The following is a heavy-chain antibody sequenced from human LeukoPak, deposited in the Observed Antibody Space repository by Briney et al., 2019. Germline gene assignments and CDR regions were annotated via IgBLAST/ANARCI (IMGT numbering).Heavy chain of an antibody. CDR2: INTDGSST. CDR1: GFTFSSYS. D-gene: IGHD3-16*01. CDR3: AKDDNYIRFSS. Sequence: PGGSLRLSCAASGFTFSSYSMNWVRQAPGKGLAWVSRINTDGSSTSYADSVKGRFTISRDNAKNTLYLQMNSLRAEDTAVYYCAKDDNYIRFSSWGQGTLVTVSS. V-gene: IGHV3-74*01. J-gene: IGHJ5*02.